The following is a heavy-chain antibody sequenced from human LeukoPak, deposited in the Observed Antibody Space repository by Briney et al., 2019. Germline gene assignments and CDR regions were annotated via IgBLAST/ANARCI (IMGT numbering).Heavy chain of an antibody. CDR1: GFTFNDYT. CDR3: AKDIGGGDTISWYYFDY. D-gene: IGHD6-13*01. Sequence: TGGSLRLSCAASGFTFNDYTMHWVRQAPGKGLEWVSLISWDGSTTYSADSVKGRFTISRDNSKNSLYLQMNSLRTEDTAFYYCAKDIGGGDTISWYYFDYWGQGTLVTVSS. J-gene: IGHJ4*02. V-gene: IGHV3-43*01. CDR2: ISWDGSTT.